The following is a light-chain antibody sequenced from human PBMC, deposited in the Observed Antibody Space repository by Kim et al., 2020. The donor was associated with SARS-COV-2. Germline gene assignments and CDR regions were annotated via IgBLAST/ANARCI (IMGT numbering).Light chain of an antibody. Sequence: VSPGERATLSCRASQSVSSNVAWYQQKPGQAHRLLIYGASTRATGIQARFSGSGSGTEFTLTISSLQSEDFAVYYCQQYNNWPPYTFGQGTKLEI. V-gene: IGKV3-15*01. CDR2: GAS. J-gene: IGKJ2*01. CDR1: QSVSSN. CDR3: QQYNNWPPYT.